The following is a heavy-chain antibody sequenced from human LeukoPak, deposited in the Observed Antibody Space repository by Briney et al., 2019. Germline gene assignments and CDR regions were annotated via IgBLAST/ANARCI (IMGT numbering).Heavy chain of an antibody. CDR3: AKDASGYDRTYYYYMDV. J-gene: IGHJ6*03. V-gene: IGHV3-43*02. D-gene: IGHD5-12*01. Sequence: GGSLRLSCAASGFTFDDYAMHWVRQAPGKGLEWVSLISGDGGSTYCADSVKGRFTISRDNSKNSLYLQMNSLRTEDTALYYCAKDASGYDRTYYYYMDVWGKGTTVTVSS. CDR2: ISGDGGST. CDR1: GFTFDDYA.